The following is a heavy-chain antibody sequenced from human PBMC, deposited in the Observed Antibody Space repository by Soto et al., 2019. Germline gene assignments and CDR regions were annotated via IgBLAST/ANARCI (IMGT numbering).Heavy chain of an antibody. CDR3: ARDRYFDWLLVY. CDR2: IYYSGST. D-gene: IGHD3-9*01. J-gene: IGHJ4*02. Sequence: SETLSLTCSVSGGSIITSYYWGWIRQPPGKGLEWIGSIYYSGSTYYNPSLKSRVTIFVDTSKSQFSLMLGSVTAADTAVYYCARDRYFDWLLVYWGQGTLVTVS. CDR1: GGSIITSYY. V-gene: IGHV4-39*02.